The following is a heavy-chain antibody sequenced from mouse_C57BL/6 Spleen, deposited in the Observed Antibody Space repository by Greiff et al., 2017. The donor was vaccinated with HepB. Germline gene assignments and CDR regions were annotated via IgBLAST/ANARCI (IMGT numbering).Heavy chain of an antibody. V-gene: IGHV1-81*01. J-gene: IGHJ4*01. CDR2: IYPRSGNT. CDR1: GYTFTSYG. CDR3: ARKSSGPHYAMDY. Sequence: QVQLKQSGAELARPGASVKLSCKASGYTFTSYGISWVKQRTGQGLEWIGEIYPRSGNTYYNEKFKGKATLTADKSSSTGYMELRSLTSEDSAVYFCARKSSGPHYAMDYWGQGTSVTVSS. D-gene: IGHD3-2*02.